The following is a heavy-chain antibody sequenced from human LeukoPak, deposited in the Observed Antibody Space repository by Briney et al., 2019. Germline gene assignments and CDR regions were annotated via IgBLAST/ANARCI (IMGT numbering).Heavy chain of an antibody. Sequence: LGESLKISCKGSGYSFTSYWIGWVRQMPGKGLEWMGIIYPGDSDTRYSPSFQGQVTISADKSISTAYLQWSSLKASDTAMYYCARLLGYCSGGSCYGGNYFDYWGQGTLVTVSS. D-gene: IGHD2-15*01. CDR1: GYSFTSYW. CDR2: IYPGDSDT. J-gene: IGHJ4*02. V-gene: IGHV5-51*01. CDR3: ARLLGYCSGGSCYGGNYFDY.